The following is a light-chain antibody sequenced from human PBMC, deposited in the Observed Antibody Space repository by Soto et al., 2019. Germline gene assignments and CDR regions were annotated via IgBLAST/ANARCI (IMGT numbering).Light chain of an antibody. CDR2: KPS. CDR1: QNINNW. V-gene: IGKV1-5*03. Sequence: DIPVTQSPSTLSASVGDRVTITCRASQNINNWLARYQQKPGKAPKLLIYKPSTLNSGIPARFSGSGSGTDFTLTISSLQPDDFASYYCQVYNTYFGPGTTVDI. J-gene: IGKJ3*01. CDR3: QVYNTY.